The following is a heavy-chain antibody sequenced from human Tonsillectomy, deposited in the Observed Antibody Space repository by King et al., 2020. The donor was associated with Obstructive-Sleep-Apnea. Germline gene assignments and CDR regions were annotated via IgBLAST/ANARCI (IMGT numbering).Heavy chain of an antibody. CDR1: GGAISSYS. V-gene: IGHV4-59*08. J-gene: IGHJ4*02. CDR3: ARLRIAAAGYDY. CDR2: IYYSGRA. D-gene: IGHD6-13*01. Sequence: QLQESGPGLVKPSKTLSLTCTVSGGAISSYSCSWIRQPPGKGRVCFGYIYYSGRANYDPSLKSRVTISVDTSKTQFYVKLSSVTAADTAVYYCARLRIAAAGYDYWGQGTLVTVSS.